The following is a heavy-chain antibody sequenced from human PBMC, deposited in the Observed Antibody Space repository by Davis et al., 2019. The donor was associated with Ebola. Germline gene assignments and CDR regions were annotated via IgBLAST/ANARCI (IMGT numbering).Heavy chain of an antibody. Sequence: MPSETLSLTCSVSGDPISSSRYYWGWIRQPPGKGLEWIGCFFYTGTTYYNPSLKSRVTISVDSSKNQLSLRLTSVTAADTAVYYCARHAVAGTRWIAPWGQGTLVTVSS. CDR2: FFYTGTT. CDR1: GDPISSSRYY. D-gene: IGHD6-19*01. CDR3: ARHAVAGTRWIAP. V-gene: IGHV4-39*01. J-gene: IGHJ5*02.